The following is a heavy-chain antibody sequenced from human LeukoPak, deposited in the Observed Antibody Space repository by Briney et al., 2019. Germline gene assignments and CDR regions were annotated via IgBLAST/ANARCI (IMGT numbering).Heavy chain of an antibody. D-gene: IGHD6-13*01. Sequence: GGSLRLSCAASGFTLSSYGMHWVRQAPGKGLEWVAFIRYDGSNKYYADSVKGRFTISRDNSKNTLCLQMNSLRAEDTAVYYCANSQQRVLDYWGQGTLVTVSS. CDR1: GFTLSSYG. J-gene: IGHJ4*02. CDR3: ANSQQRVLDY. V-gene: IGHV3-30*02. CDR2: IRYDGSNK.